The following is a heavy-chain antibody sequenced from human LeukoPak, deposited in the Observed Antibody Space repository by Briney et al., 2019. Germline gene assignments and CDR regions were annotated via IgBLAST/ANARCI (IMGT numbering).Heavy chain of an antibody. D-gene: IGHD5-18*01. V-gene: IGHV5-51*01. J-gene: IGHJ4*02. Sequence: GESLKISCKGSGYSFTSYWIGWVRQMPGKGLEWMGTIYPGDSDTRYSPSFQGQVTISADKSISTAYLQWSSLKASDTAMYYCARAGYSYGLYFDYWGQGTLVTVSS. CDR2: IYPGDSDT. CDR1: GYSFTSYW. CDR3: ARAGYSYGLYFDY.